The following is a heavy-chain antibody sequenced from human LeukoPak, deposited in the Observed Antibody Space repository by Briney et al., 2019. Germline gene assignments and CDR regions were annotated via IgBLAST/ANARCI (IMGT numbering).Heavy chain of an antibody. D-gene: IGHD5-24*01. CDR1: GFTFSNYW. V-gene: IGHV3-7*01. Sequence: PGGSLRLSCAASGFTFSNYWMSWVRQAPGKGLEWVANIKEDGSEEYYVDSVKGRFTISRDNAKNSLYLQMNSLRAEDTAVYYCARMAGLSWFDPWGQGTLDTVSS. CDR3: ARMAGLSWFDP. CDR2: IKEDGSEE. J-gene: IGHJ5*02.